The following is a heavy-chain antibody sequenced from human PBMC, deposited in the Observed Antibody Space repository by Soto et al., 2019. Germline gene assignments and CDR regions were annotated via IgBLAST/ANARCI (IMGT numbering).Heavy chain of an antibody. CDR3: AKDRSSSGKNWLDP. CDR1: GFTFSSFG. Sequence: XGFLGLSCAASGFTFSSFGIHWVRQAPGKGLEWVAVTSYDGTDKYYVDSVKGRFAISRDNSKNTVYLQMNSLRVEDTAVYYCAKDRSSSGKNWLDPWAQGTLVTVSS. D-gene: IGHD6-19*01. CDR2: TSYDGTDK. J-gene: IGHJ5*02. V-gene: IGHV3-30*18.